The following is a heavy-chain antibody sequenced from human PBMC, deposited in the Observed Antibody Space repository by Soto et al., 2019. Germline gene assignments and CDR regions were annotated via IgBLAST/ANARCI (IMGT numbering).Heavy chain of an antibody. CDR1: GYSFTSYG. CDR3: ARGVRRYYDSSGYYFFDY. CDR2: INPNSGGT. Sequence: ASVKVSCKTSGYSFTSYGIGWVRQAPGQGLEWMGWINPNSGGTNYAQKFQGWVTMTRDTSISTAYMELSRLRSDDTAVYYCARGVRRYYDSSGYYFFDYWGQGTLVTVSS. V-gene: IGHV1-2*04. D-gene: IGHD3-22*01. J-gene: IGHJ4*02.